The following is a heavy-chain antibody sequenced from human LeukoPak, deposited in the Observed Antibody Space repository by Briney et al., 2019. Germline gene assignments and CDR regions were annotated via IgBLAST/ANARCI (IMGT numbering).Heavy chain of an antibody. CDR1: GFSFSGHW. CDR3: ARGPNSNWSGLDF. V-gene: IGHV3-74*01. J-gene: IGHJ4*02. D-gene: IGHD6-6*01. CDR2: ISPTESTT. Sequence: GGSLRLSCTASGFSFSGHWMHWARQLPGKGLVWVSRISPTESTTSYADSVKGRFTVSRDNAKNTLYLQVNNLRAEDTAVYYCARGPNSNWSGLDFWGQGTLLTVSS.